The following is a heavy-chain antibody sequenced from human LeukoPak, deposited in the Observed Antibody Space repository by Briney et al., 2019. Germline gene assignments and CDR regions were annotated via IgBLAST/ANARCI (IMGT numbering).Heavy chain of an antibody. CDR3: ARGGTDDYGNFDY. CDR2: ISSSRSTI. D-gene: IGHD4-17*01. V-gene: IGHV3-48*02. J-gene: IGHJ4*02. Sequence: GGSLRLSCAASGFTLSSYSMNWVRQAPGKGLEWVSHISSSRSTIYYADSVKGRFTISRDNAKNSLYLQMNSLRDEDTAVYYCARGGTDDYGNFDYWGQGTLVTVSS. CDR1: GFTLSSYS.